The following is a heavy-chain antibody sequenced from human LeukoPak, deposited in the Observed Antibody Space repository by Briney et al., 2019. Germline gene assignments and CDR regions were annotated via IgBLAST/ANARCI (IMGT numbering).Heavy chain of an antibody. Sequence: GESLKISCKASGYIFTSYWIGWVRQMPGRGLEWMGIIYPGDSDTRYSPSFQGQVTISADKSISTAYLQWSSLKASDTAMYYCARVVDMATIDHLAYWGQGTLVTVSS. D-gene: IGHD5-24*01. CDR1: GYIFTSYW. J-gene: IGHJ4*02. CDR3: ARVVDMATIDHLAY. CDR2: IYPGDSDT. V-gene: IGHV5-51*01.